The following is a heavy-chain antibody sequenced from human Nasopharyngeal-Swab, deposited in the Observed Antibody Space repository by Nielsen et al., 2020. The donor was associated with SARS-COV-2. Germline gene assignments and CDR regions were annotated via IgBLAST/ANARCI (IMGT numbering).Heavy chain of an antibody. CDR3: ARESVLRYFDWEYYYYGMDV. J-gene: IGHJ6*02. D-gene: IGHD3-9*01. Sequence: WIRQPPGKGLEWIGSIYYSGSTYYNPSLKSRVTIPVDTSKNQFSLKLSSVTAADTAVYYCARESVLRYFDWEYYYYGMDVWGQGTTVTVSS. V-gene: IGHV4-39*02. CDR2: IYYSGST.